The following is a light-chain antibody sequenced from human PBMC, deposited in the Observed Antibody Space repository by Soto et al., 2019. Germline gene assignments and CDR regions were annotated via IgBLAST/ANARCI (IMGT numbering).Light chain of an antibody. CDR3: QQYNNFYT. Sequence: DIQMTKSPSTLSASVGDRVTITCRASQSISSWLAWYQQKPGKAPKLLIYDASSLESGVPSRFSGSGSGTEFTLTISSLQPDDFATYYCQQYNNFYTFGQGTKLEIK. V-gene: IGKV1-5*01. CDR2: DAS. J-gene: IGKJ2*01. CDR1: QSISSW.